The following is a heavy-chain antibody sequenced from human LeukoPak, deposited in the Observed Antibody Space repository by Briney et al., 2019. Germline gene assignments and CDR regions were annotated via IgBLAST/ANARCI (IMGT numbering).Heavy chain of an antibody. CDR3: ARDLGGNYYGNALDI. D-gene: IGHD3-10*01. V-gene: IGHV3-43D*03. CDR1: GFTFDDYA. J-gene: IGHJ3*02. Sequence: PGGSLRLSCAASGFTFDDYAMHWVRQAPGKGLEWVSLISWDGGSTYYADSVKGRFTISRDNSKNSLYLQMNSLDIEDTAVYYCARDLGGNYYGNALDIWGQGTMVTVSS. CDR2: ISWDGGST.